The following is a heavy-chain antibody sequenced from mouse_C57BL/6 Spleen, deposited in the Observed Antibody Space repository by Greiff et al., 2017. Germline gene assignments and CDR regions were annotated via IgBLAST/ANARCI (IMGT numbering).Heavy chain of an antibody. V-gene: IGHV5-17*01. CDR2: ISSGSSTI. J-gene: IGHJ4*01. D-gene: IGHD4-1*01. CDR3: ARRNWDGY. Sequence: DVKLVESGGGLVKPGGSLKLSCAASGFTFSDYGMHWVRQAPEKGLEWVAYISSGSSTIYYADTVKGRFTISRDNAKNTLFLQMTSLRSEDTAMYYCARRNWDGYWGQGTSVTVSS. CDR1: GFTFSDYG.